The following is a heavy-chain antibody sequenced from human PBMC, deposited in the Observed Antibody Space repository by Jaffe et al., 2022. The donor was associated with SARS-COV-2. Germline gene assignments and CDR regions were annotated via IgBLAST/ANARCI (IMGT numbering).Heavy chain of an antibody. J-gene: IGHJ4*02. Sequence: QVTLKESGPVLVKPTETLTLTCTVSGFSLSNARMGVSWIRQPPGKALEWLAHIFSNDEKSYSTSLKSRLAISKDTSRSQVVLTMTNMDPVDTATYYCSRIRRYYDSSGYSNYFFDYWGQGTLVTVSS. D-gene: IGHD3-22*01. V-gene: IGHV2-26*01. CDR3: SRIRRYYDSSGYSNYFFDY. CDR2: IFSNDEK. CDR1: GFSLSNARMG.